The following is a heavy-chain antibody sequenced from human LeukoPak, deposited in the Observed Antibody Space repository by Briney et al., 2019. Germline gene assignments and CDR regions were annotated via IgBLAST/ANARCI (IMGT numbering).Heavy chain of an antibody. CDR3: GRSVPCSGHKCYPNWFES. Sequence: PGESLKISCKGSGYSFTNHWIGWVRQMPGKGLELMGIIYPSDSETRYSPSFQGQATLSVDKSISTAYLQWSSLKASDSAMYYCGRSVPCSGHKCYPNWFESWGQGTLVTVSS. J-gene: IGHJ5*01. D-gene: IGHD2-15*01. CDR1: GYSFTNHW. CDR2: IYPSDSET. V-gene: IGHV5-51*01.